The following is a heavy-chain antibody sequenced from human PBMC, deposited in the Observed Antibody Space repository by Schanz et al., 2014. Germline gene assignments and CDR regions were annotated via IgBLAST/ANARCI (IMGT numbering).Heavy chain of an antibody. CDR2: IIPILGIA. J-gene: IGHJ4*02. Sequence: QVQLVQSGAELRKPGTSVKVSCKTSGYTFSNDDINWVRQAPGQGLEWMGRIIPILGIANYAQKFQGRVTITADRSTSTAYMELSSLRSEDTAVYCCARGYGDSPTDFWGQGTLVTVSS. CDR1: GYTFSNDD. CDR3: ARGYGDSPTDF. V-gene: IGHV1-69*09. D-gene: IGHD4-17*01.